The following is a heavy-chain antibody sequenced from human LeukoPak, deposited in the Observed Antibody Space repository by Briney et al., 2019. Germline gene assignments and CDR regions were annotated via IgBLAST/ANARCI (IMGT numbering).Heavy chain of an antibody. V-gene: IGHV4-34*01. J-gene: IGHJ5*02. Sequence: SETLSLTCAVYGGSFSGYYWSWIRQPPGKGLEWIGEINHSGSTNYNPSLKSRVTISVDTSKNQFSLKLSPVTAADTAVYYCARRIDYVDTAMVTSWFDPWGQGTLVTVSS. CDR1: GGSFSGYY. D-gene: IGHD5-18*01. CDR3: ARRIDYVDTAMVTSWFDP. CDR2: INHSGST.